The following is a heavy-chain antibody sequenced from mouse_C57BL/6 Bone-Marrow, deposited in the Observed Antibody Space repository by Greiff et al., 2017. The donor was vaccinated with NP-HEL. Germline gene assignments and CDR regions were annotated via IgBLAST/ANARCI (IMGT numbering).Heavy chain of an antibody. V-gene: IGHV1-64*01. CDR3: ARSNYGSFYAMDY. CDR1: GYTFTSYW. D-gene: IGHD1-1*01. J-gene: IGHJ4*01. CDR2: IHPNSGST. Sequence: QVQLQQPGAELVKPGASVKLSCKASGYTFTSYWMHWVKQRPGQGLEWIGMIHPNSGSTNYNEKFKGKATLTADKSSSTAYMELRSLTSEDSAIYFCARSNYGSFYAMDYWGQGTSVTVSS.